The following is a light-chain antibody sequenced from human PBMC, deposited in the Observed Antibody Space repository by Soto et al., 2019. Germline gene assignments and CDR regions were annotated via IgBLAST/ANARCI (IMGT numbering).Light chain of an antibody. Sequence: VQMNQSPASLSASEGDRVTITCRSSQSISSYLNWYQQKPGKAPKLLIYAASTLQSGVPSRFSGSGSGTDFTLTISSLEPEDFAVYCCQDYGISSIPFGGVGKV. V-gene: IGKV1-39*02. CDR3: QDYGISSIP. CDR2: AAS. CDR1: QSISSY. J-gene: IGKJ4*01.